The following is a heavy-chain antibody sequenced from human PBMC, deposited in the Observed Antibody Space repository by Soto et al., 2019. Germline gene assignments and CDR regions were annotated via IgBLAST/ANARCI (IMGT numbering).Heavy chain of an antibody. CDR1: EFSFSDYL. CDR3: AKILSLTENYWYAMDV. CDR2: LDQGGGEK. V-gene: IGHV3-7*05. J-gene: IGHJ6*02. Sequence: PGGSLRLSCAASEFSFSDYLMAWVRQAPGKGLEWVANLDQGGGEKHYVDSVKGRFTISRDNAKNSLYLQMNSLRAEDSAVYYCAKILSLTENYWYAMDVWGRGTTVTVSS. D-gene: IGHD2-21*02.